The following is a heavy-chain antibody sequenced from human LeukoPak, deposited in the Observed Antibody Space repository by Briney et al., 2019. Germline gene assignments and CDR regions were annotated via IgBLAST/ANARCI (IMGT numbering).Heavy chain of an antibody. V-gene: IGHV4-39*07. CDR3: ARGLGYSYGYTRRNPAFGGFDY. Sequence: SETLSLTCTVSGSSVSSDTHYWGWIRQPPGKGLEWIVSIYYSGSTYYNPSLKSRVTISVDTSKNQFSLKLSSVTAADTAVYYCARGLGYSYGYTRRNPAFGGFDYWGQGTLVTVSS. D-gene: IGHD5-18*01. CDR2: IYYSGST. J-gene: IGHJ4*02. CDR1: GSSVSSDTHY.